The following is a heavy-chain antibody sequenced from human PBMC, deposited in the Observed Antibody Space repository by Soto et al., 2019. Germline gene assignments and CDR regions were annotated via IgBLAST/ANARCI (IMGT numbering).Heavy chain of an antibody. CDR1: GGSFSGYF. D-gene: IGHD1-26*01. CDR2: IYHSGGT. J-gene: IGHJ4*02. CDR3: ARERRRGSLREEYYFDY. V-gene: IGHV4-34*01. Sequence: QVQLQQWGAGLLKPSETLSLTCAVYGGSFSGYFWSWIRQPPGKGLEWIGQIYHSGGTNYNPSLKSRVTISVDTSKNQFSLKLRSVTAADTAVYYCARERRRGSLREEYYFDYWGQGTLVAVSS.